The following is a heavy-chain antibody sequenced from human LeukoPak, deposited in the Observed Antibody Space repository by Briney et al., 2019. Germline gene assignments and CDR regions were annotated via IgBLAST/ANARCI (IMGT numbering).Heavy chain of an antibody. D-gene: IGHD3-10*01. CDR1: GGSISSSSYY. J-gene: IGHJ4*02. CDR3: ATEVLHTFY. V-gene: IGHV4-39*01. Sequence: PSETLSLTCTVSGGSISSSSYYWGWIRQPPGKGLEWIGSIYYSGSTYYNPSLKSRVTISVDTSKNQFSLKLSSVTAADTAVYYCATEVLHTFYWGQGTLVTVSS. CDR2: IYYSGST.